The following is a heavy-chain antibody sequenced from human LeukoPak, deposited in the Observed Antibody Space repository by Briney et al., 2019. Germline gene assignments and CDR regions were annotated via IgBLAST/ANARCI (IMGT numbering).Heavy chain of an antibody. V-gene: IGHV6-1*01. CDR1: GDSVSSNSAA. Sequence: SQTLSLTCAISGDSVSSNSAAWNWIRQSPSRGLEWLGRTYYRSKWYNDYAVSVKSRITINPDTSKNQFSLQLNSVTPEDTAVYYCAREEYTAMVPSEVNWFDPWGQGTLVTVSS. D-gene: IGHD5-18*01. CDR3: AREEYTAMVPSEVNWFDP. J-gene: IGHJ5*02. CDR2: TYYRSKWYN.